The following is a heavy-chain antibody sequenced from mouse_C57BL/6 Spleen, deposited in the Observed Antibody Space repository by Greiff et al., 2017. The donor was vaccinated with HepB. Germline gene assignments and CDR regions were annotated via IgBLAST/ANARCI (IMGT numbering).Heavy chain of an antibody. V-gene: IGHV1-18*01. CDR1: GYTFTDYN. Sequence: EVQLQQSGPELVKPGASVKIPCKASGYTFTDYNMDWVKQSHGKSLEWIGDINPNNGGTIYNQKFKGKATLTVDKSSSTAYMELRSLTSEDTAVYYCARWGDGYYPYAMDYWGQGTSVTVSS. D-gene: IGHD2-3*01. CDR3: ARWGDGYYPYAMDY. J-gene: IGHJ4*01. CDR2: INPNNGGT.